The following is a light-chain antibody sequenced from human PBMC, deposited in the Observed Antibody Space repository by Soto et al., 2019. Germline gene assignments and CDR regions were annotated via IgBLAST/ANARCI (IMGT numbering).Light chain of an antibody. CDR1: QSISHW. J-gene: IGKJ3*01. CDR3: QQYDNPLIFT. V-gene: IGKV1-5*01. CDR2: DAS. Sequence: DIQMTQSPATLSASVGDSVTITCRASQSISHWLAWYQQKPGKAPKFLIYDASSLETGVPSRFSGSGSGTDFTFTISSLQPEDIATYYCQQYDNPLIFTFGPGTKVDIK.